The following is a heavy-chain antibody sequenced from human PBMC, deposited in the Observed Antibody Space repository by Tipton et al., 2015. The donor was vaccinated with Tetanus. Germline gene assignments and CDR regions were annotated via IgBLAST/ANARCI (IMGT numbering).Heavy chain of an antibody. D-gene: IGHD6-13*01. CDR2: IYYSGST. J-gene: IGHJ4*02. CDR3: ARRRYSSSWTVFDY. CDR1: GGSISSSSYY. V-gene: IGHV4-39*01. Sequence: TLSLTCTVSGGSISSSSYYWGWIRQPPGKGLEWIGSIYYSGSTYYNPSLKSRVTISVDTSKNQFSPKLSSVTAADTAVYYCARRRYSSSWTVFDYWGQGTLVTVSS.